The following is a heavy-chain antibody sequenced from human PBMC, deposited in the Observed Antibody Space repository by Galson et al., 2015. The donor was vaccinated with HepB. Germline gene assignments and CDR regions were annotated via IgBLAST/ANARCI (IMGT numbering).Heavy chain of an antibody. J-gene: IGHJ2*01. D-gene: IGHD2-15*01. Sequence: SLRLSCAASGFSFSSYEMHWVRQAPGKGLEWVAALTYGGSNKYYADSVKGRFTISRDNSKNTLYLQLSSLTPVDTAVYYCARDRINGGYGYLDYWGRGALVTVSS. CDR3: ARDRINGGYGYLDY. CDR2: LTYGGSNK. CDR1: GFSFSSYE. V-gene: IGHV3-30-3*01.